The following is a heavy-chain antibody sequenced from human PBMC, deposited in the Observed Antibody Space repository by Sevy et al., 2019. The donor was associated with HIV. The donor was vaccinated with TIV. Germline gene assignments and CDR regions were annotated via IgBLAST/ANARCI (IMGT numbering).Heavy chain of an antibody. J-gene: IGHJ4*02. D-gene: IGHD2-8*01. CDR3: ARDHCTDGACFRSGYFDY. CDR1: GFTFSDYY. Sequence: GGSLRLSCSASGFTFSDYYMSWIRQAPGKGLEWVSYISRSGTTINYADSVKGRFTISRDNAKNSLYLQMNSLRAEDTAVYYCARDHCTDGACFRSGYFDYWGQGTLVTVSS. CDR2: ISRSGTTI. V-gene: IGHV3-11*04.